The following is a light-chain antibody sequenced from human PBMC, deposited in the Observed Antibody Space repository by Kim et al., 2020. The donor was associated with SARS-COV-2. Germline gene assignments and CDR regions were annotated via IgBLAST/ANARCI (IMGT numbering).Light chain of an antibody. CDR2: RDS. CDR1: NIGSKN. J-gene: IGLJ3*02. CDR3: QVWDSSTV. V-gene: IGLV3-9*01. Sequence: VAVALGQTARITCGGNNIGSKNVHWYQQKPGQAPGLVIYRDSNRPSGIPERFSGSNSGNTATLTISRAQAGDEADYYCQVWDSSTVFGGGTQLTVL.